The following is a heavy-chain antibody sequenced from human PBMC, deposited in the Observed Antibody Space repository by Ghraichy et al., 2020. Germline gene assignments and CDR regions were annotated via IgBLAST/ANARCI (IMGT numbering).Heavy chain of an antibody. J-gene: IGHJ5*02. CDR1: GFTFSSYS. Sequence: GGSLRLSCAASGFTFSSYSMNWVRQAPGKGLEWVSSISSSSSYIYYADSVKGRFTISRDNAKNSLYLQMNSLRAEDTAVYYCASRPDLGWFDPWGQGTLVTVSS. V-gene: IGHV3-21*01. D-gene: IGHD3-10*01. CDR3: ASRPDLGWFDP. CDR2: ISSSSSYI.